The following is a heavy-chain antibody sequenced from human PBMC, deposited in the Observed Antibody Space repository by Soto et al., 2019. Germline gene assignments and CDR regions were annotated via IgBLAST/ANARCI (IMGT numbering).Heavy chain of an antibody. J-gene: IGHJ4*02. Sequence: QAGGSLKLARAASGFTFSSYAMSWVRKDPGKGLEWVSAISGSGGSTYYADSVKGRFTISRDNSKNTLYLQMNSLRAEDTAVYYCAKARYSGSYWTFDYWGQGTLVTVSS. CDR3: AKARYSGSYWTFDY. V-gene: IGHV3-23*01. CDR2: ISGSGGST. CDR1: GFTFSSYA. D-gene: IGHD1-26*01.